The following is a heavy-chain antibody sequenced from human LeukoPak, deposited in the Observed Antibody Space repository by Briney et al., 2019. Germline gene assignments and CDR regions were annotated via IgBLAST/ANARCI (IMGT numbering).Heavy chain of an antibody. CDR3: AKIRGYSYGYGDY. D-gene: IGHD5-18*01. CDR1: GFTFSSYA. Sequence: GGSLRLSCAASGFTFSSYAMSWVRQAPGKGLEWVSAISGSGGSTYYADSVKGRFTISRDNPKNTLYLQMNSLRAEDTAVYYCAKIRGYSYGYGDYWGQGTLVTVSS. V-gene: IGHV3-23*01. J-gene: IGHJ4*02. CDR2: ISGSGGST.